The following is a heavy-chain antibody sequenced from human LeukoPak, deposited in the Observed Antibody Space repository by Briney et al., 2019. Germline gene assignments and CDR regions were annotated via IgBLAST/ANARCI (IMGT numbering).Heavy chain of an antibody. Sequence: PGGSLRLSCTASGFTFGDYAMSWVRQAPGKGLEWVGFIRSKAYGGTTEYAASVKGRFTISRDDSKSIAYLQMNSLKTEDTAVYHCTRCITMVRGVRWFDPWGQGTLVTVSS. CDR3: TRCITMVRGVRWFDP. CDR1: GFTFGDYA. V-gene: IGHV3-49*04. J-gene: IGHJ5*02. CDR2: IRSKAYGGTT. D-gene: IGHD3-10*01.